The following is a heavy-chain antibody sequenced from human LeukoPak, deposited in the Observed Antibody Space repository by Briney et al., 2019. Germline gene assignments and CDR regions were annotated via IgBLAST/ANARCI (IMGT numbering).Heavy chain of an antibody. V-gene: IGHV3-30*18. CDR2: ISYDGSNK. CDR1: GFTFVNYG. Sequence: GGSLRLSCAASGFTFVNYGFHWVRQAPVKALEWVAVISYDGSNKYYADSVKGRFTISRDNSKNTLYLQMNSLRAEDTAVYYCAKDQKRGYSYGYLFYYYYMDVWGKGTTVTISS. CDR3: AKDQKRGYSYGYLFYYYYMDV. J-gene: IGHJ6*03. D-gene: IGHD5-18*01.